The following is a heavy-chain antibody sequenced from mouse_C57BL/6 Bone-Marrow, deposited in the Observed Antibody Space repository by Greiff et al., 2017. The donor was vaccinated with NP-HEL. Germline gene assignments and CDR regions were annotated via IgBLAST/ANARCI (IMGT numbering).Heavy chain of an antibody. V-gene: IGHV5-17*01. J-gene: IGHJ3*01. Sequence: EVHVVESGGGLVKPGGSLKLSCAASGFTFSDYGMHWVRQAPEKGLEWVAYISSGSSTIYYADTVKGRFTISRDNAKNTLFLQMTSLRSEDTAMYYCARQRLRRAFAYWGQGTLVTVSA. CDR1: GFTFSDYG. CDR2: ISSGSSTI. D-gene: IGHD2-4*01. CDR3: ARQRLRRAFAY.